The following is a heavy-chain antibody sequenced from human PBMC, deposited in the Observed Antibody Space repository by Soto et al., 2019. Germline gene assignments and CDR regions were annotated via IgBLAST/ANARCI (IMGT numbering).Heavy chain of an antibody. CDR3: ASALHIAAVGGWGYYYDDGMDV. V-gene: IGHV3-7*05. Sequence: EVQLVESGGGLVQPGGSLRLSCAASGFTFSSYWMSWVRQAPGKGLEWVANIKHDGREKYYVDSVKGRFTISRDNAKNSLYLQMSSLRAEDTAVYYCASALHIAAVGGWGYYYDDGMDVWGQGTTVTVSS. J-gene: IGHJ6*02. D-gene: IGHD6-13*01. CDR1: GFTFSSYW. CDR2: IKHDGREK.